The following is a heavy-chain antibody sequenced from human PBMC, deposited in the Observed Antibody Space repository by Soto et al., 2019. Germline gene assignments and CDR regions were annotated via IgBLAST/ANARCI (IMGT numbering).Heavy chain of an antibody. D-gene: IGHD2-8*01. V-gene: IGHV3-66*01. CDR1: GFTVSNNY. J-gene: IGHJ6*04. Sequence: EVQLVESGGGLVQPGGSLRLSCVASGFTVSNNYMTWVRQAPGKGLEWVSNMYSGGETFYTDTVKGRFTISRDSSTNTLYLQMDNVRAEDTAVYYCARDPGVNWAWGKGTTVNVSS. CDR2: MYSGGET. CDR3: ARDPGVNWA.